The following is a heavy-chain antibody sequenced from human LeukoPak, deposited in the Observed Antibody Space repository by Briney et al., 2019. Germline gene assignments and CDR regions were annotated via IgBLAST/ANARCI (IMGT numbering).Heavy chain of an antibody. V-gene: IGHV1-8*03. CDR2: MNPNSGNA. CDR3: ARASGFTMVRGVPKYNWFDP. J-gene: IGHJ5*02. Sequence: AAVKVSCKASVYTFTSYDINWVRQATGQALEWMGWMNPNSGNAGYAQKFQGRVTITADESTSTAYMELSSLRSEDTAVYYCARASGFTMVRGVPKYNWFDPWGQGTLVTVSS. D-gene: IGHD3-10*01. CDR1: VYTFTSYD.